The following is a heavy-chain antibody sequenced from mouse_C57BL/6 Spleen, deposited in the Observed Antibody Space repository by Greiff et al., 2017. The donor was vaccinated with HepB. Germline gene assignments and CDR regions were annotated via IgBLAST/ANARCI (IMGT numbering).Heavy chain of an antibody. CDR2: IWSGGST. CDR1: GFSLTSYG. CDR3: ARNYHYYGSSYEYFDV. J-gene: IGHJ1*03. V-gene: IGHV2-2*01. D-gene: IGHD1-1*01. Sequence: VQLQQSGPGLVQPSQSLSITCTVSGFSLTSYGVHWVRQSPGKGLEWLGVIWSGGSTDYNAAFISRLSISKDNSKSQVFFKMNSLQADDTAIYYCARNYHYYGSSYEYFDVWGTGTTVTVSS.